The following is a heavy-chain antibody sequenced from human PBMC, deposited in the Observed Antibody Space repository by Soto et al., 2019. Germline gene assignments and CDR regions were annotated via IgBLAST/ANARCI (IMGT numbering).Heavy chain of an antibody. CDR2: ISYDGSNK. CDR1: GFTFSSYG. CDR3: AKGPHYYDSSGYFDY. J-gene: IGHJ4*02. Sequence: GGSLRLSCAASGFTFSSYGMHWVRQAPGKGLEWVAVISYDGSNKYYADSVKGRFTISRDNSKNTLYLQMNSLRAEDTAVYYCAKGPHYYDSSGYFDYWGQGTLVTAPQ. D-gene: IGHD3-22*01. V-gene: IGHV3-30*18.